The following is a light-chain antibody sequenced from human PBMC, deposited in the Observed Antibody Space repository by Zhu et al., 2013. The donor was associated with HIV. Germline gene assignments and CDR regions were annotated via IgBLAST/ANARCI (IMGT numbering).Light chain of an antibody. CDR3: QHYDNSPWT. J-gene: IGKJ1*01. V-gene: IGKV3-20*01. Sequence: EIVLTQSPGTLSLSPGERATLSCRASQSIDNNFLAWYQQKPGQAPRLLIYADSRRATGIPDRFSGTGSGTDFTLTISSLEPEDFAIYYCQHYDNSPWTFGQGTQ. CDR2: ADS. CDR1: QSIDNNF.